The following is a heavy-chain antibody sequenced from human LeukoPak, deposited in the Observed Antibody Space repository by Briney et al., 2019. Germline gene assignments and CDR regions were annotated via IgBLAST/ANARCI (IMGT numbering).Heavy chain of an antibody. V-gene: IGHV3-48*02. CDR1: GFTFSNYN. Sequence: GGSLRLSCAASGFTFSNYNINWVRQAPRKGLEWVSYISTSGRAIFYADSVKGRFTISRDNAKNSLFLQMNSLRDEDTAVYYCARVPLYDRSGYYFDYWGLGTLVTVSS. J-gene: IGHJ4*02. CDR2: ISTSGRAI. CDR3: ARVPLYDRSGYYFDY. D-gene: IGHD3-22*01.